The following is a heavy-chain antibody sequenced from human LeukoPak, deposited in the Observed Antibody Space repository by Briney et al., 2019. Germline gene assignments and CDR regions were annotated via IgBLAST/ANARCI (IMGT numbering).Heavy chain of an antibody. V-gene: IGHV4-59*01. CDR1: GGSISSYY. CDR2: IYYSGST. CDR3: AGWYSVDAFDI. Sequence: SETLSLTCTVSGGSISSYYWSWIRQPPGKGLEWIGYIYYSGSTNYNPSLESRVTISVDTSKNQFSLKLSSVTAADTAVYYCAGWYSVDAFDIWGQGTMVTVSS. J-gene: IGHJ3*02. D-gene: IGHD6-13*01.